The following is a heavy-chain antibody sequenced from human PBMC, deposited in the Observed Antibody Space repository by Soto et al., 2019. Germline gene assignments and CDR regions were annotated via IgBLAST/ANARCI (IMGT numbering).Heavy chain of an antibody. CDR1: GCSITGDNYF. D-gene: IGHD1-26*01. Sequence: QVHLQESGPGLVKPSQTLSLTCTVSGCSITGDNYFWSWVRQHPEKGLEWIGYISYSGTTYYNPSLKSRVTISVDTSKNQFSLSLISVTAADTAMYFCAREVNSPATSDAFDIWGQGTVVTVSS. J-gene: IGHJ3*02. CDR2: ISYSGTT. V-gene: IGHV4-31*03. CDR3: AREVNSPATSDAFDI.